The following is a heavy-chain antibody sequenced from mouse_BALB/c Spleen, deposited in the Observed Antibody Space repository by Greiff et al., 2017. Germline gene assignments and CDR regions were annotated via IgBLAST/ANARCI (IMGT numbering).Heavy chain of an antibody. CDR2: ISYDGSN. D-gene: IGHD2-4*01. CDR3: ARRDYDYFDY. Sequence: EVQLQQSGPGLVKPSQSLSLTCSVTGYSITSGYYWNWIRQFPGNQLEWMGYISYDGSNNYNPSLKNRISITRDTSKNQFFLKLNSVTTEDTATYYCARRDYDYFDYWGQGTTLTVSS. CDR1: GYSITSGYY. J-gene: IGHJ2*01. V-gene: IGHV3-6*02.